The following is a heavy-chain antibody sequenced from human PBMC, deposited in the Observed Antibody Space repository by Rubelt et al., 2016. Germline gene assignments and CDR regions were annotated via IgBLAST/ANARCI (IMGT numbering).Heavy chain of an antibody. D-gene: IGHD6-13*01. Sequence: SLTCAVSGGSINDNNWWSWVRQPPGKGLEWIGEISHSGSTSYNPSLQSRVTISMDKSMHHFSLRLSSVTAADTAVYYCARVIWGREAAAATRYWYFDLWGRGTLVTVSS. CDR3: ARVIWGREAAAATRYWYFDL. CDR1: GGSINDNNW. J-gene: IGHJ2*01. CDR2: ISHSGST. V-gene: IGHV4-4*02.